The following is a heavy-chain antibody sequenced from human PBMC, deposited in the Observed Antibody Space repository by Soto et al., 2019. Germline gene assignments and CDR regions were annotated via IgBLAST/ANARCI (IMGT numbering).Heavy chain of an antibody. CDR1: GFTFSGSA. CDR2: IRSKANSYAT. V-gene: IGHV3-73*01. Sequence: GGSLRLSCAAAGFTFSGSAMHWVRQASGKGLEWVGRIRSKANSYATAYAASVKGRFTISRDDSKNTAYLQMNSLKTEDTAVYYCTRPAIERYYYDSSGYYFRGAFDIWGQGTMVTVSS. J-gene: IGHJ3*02. D-gene: IGHD3-22*01. CDR3: TRPAIERYYYDSSGYYFRGAFDI.